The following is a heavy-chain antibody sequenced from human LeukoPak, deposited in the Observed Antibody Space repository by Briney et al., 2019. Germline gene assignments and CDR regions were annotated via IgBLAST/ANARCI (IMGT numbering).Heavy chain of an antibody. CDR2: ISGSGGST. D-gene: IGHD5-18*01. J-gene: IGHJ4*02. CDR1: GFAFSSYA. V-gene: IGHV3-23*01. Sequence: GGSLRLSCAASGFAFSSYAMSWVRQAPGKGLEWVSAISGSGGSTYYADSVKGRFTISRDNSKNTLYLQMNSLRAEDTAVYYCAREKGGYSYGLDYWGQGTLVTVSS. CDR3: AREKGGYSYGLDY.